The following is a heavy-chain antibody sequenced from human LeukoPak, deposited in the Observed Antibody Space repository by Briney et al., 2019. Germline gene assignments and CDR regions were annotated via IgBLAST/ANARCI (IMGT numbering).Heavy chain of an antibody. Sequence: PGRSLRLSCAASGFIFSSYGMHWVRQAPGKGLEWVAAISYDGSNKYYADSVKGRFTISRDNSKNTLYLQMNSLRAEDTAVYYCAKGYDLYGMDVWGQGTTVTVSS. CDR3: AKGYDLYGMDV. CDR1: GFIFSSYG. CDR2: ISYDGSNK. V-gene: IGHV3-30*18. J-gene: IGHJ6*02. D-gene: IGHD1-1*01.